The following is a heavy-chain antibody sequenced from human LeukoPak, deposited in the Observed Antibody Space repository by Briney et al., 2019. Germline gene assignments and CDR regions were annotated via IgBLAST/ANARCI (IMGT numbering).Heavy chain of an antibody. J-gene: IGHJ4*02. V-gene: IGHV3-33*01. CDR2: IWYDGSNK. CDR3: ASDNYDSSGYYYANY. D-gene: IGHD3-22*01. CDR1: GLTSSSYG. Sequence: GGSLRLSCAPSGLTSSSYGMHWVRQAPDEGLEWVAVIWYDGSNKYYADSVKGRFTISRDNYKNTLYLQMNSLRAEDTDMYYCASDNYDSSGYYYANYWGQGTLVTVSS.